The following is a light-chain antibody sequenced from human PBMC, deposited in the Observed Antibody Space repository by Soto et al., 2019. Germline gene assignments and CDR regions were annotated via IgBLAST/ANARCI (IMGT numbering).Light chain of an antibody. CDR1: SGHSTYA. Sequence: QLVLTQSPSASASLGASVKLTCTLSSGHSTYAIAWHQQQPEKGPRYLMKVDSYGSHNKGDGIPDRFSGSSSGAERYLIISSLQSEDEAEYYCQTWGTGIRVFGGGTKVTVL. CDR3: QTWGTGIRV. V-gene: IGLV4-69*01. CDR2: VDSYGSH. J-gene: IGLJ2*01.